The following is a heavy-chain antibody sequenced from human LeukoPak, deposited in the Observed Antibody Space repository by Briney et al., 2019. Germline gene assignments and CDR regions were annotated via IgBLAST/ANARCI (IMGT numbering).Heavy chain of an antibody. D-gene: IGHD2-2*01. J-gene: IGHJ4*02. CDR1: GYTFTSYG. V-gene: IGHV1-18*01. CDR2: ISAYNGNT. Sequence: ASVKVSFKASGYTFTSYGISWVRQAPGQGLEWMGWISAYNGNTNYAQKLQGRVTMTTDTSTSTAYMELRSLRSDDTAVYYCARTPAGVVVPAAVKLPFDYWGQGTLVTVSS. CDR3: ARTPAGVVVPAAVKLPFDY.